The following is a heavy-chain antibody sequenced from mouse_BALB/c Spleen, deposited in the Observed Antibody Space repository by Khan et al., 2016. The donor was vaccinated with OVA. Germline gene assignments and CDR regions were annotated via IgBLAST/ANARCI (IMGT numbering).Heavy chain of an antibody. D-gene: IGHD2-10*02. CDR3: ARVYGGDFDY. Sequence: EVQLVESGPGLVKPSQSLSLTCTVTGYSITSDYAWNWIRQFPGNKLEWMDYISYSGNTNYNPSLKSRISITRDTSKNQFFLQLNSVTTEDTATYYCARVYGGDFDYWGQGTTLTVSS. V-gene: IGHV3-2*02. J-gene: IGHJ2*01. CDR2: ISYSGNT. CDR1: GYSITSDYA.